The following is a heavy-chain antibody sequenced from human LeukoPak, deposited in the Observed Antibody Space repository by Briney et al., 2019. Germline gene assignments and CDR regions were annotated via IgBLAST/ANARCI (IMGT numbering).Heavy chain of an antibody. Sequence: ASVKVSCKASGYTFTSYSMHWVRQAPGQGLEWMGIINPGGGSTTYAQKFQGRVTMTRDMSTSTVYMELRSLRSDDTAVYYCARDIAARPISNDYWGQGTLVTVSS. CDR1: GYTFTSYS. V-gene: IGHV1-46*01. D-gene: IGHD6-6*01. CDR3: ARDIAARPISNDY. CDR2: INPGGGST. J-gene: IGHJ4*02.